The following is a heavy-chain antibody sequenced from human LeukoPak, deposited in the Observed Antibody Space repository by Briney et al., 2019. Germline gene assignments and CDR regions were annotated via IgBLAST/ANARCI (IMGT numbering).Heavy chain of an antibody. CDR2: INPNSGGT. V-gene: IGHV1-2*02. J-gene: IGHJ5*02. D-gene: IGHD2-2*02. CDR3: ARGGGYCSSTSCYNNWFDP. Sequence: ASVKVSCKASGYTFTGYYVHWVQQAPGQGLEWMGWINPNSGGTNYAQKFQGRVTMTRDTSISTAYMELSRLRSDDTAVYYCARGGGYCSSTSCYNNWFDPWGQGTLVTVSS. CDR1: GYTFTGYY.